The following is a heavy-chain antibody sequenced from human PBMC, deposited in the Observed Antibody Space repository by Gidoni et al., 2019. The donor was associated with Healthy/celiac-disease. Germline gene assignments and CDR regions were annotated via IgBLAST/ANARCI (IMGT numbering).Heavy chain of an antibody. CDR1: GFNFSRYG. D-gene: IGHD2-8*01. J-gene: IGHJ6*02. Sequence: QVQLVESGGGVVQPGRSLRLSCAASGFNFSRYGMHWVRQAPGKGLEWVAVIWYDGSNKYYADSVKGRFTISRDNSKNTLYLQMNSLRAEDTAVYYCARERTSLRRGLLYGMDVWGQGTTVTVSS. CDR3: ARERTSLRRGLLYGMDV. V-gene: IGHV3-33*01. CDR2: IWYDGSNK.